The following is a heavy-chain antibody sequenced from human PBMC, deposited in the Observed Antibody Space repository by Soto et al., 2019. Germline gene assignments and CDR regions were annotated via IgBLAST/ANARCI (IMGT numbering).Heavy chain of an antibody. V-gene: IGHV3-64D*08. Sequence: AGGSLRLSCSSSGVTFSSYAMHWVRQAPGKGLEYVSAISSNGGSTYYADSVKGRFTISRDNSKNTLYLQMSSLRAEDTAVYYCVKRYSGYENYFDYWGQGTLVTVSS. CDR1: GVTFSSYA. CDR2: ISSNGGST. J-gene: IGHJ4*02. D-gene: IGHD5-12*01. CDR3: VKRYSGYENYFDY.